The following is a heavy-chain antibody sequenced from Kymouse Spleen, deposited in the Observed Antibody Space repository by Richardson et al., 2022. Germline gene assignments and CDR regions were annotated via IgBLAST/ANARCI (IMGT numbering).Heavy chain of an antibody. CDR2: IRSKANSYAT. Sequence: EVQLVESGGGLVQPGGSLKLSCAASGFTFSGSAMHWVRQASGKGLEWVGRIRSKANSYATAYAASVKGRFTISRDDSKNTAYLQMNSLKTEDTAVYYCTRQKYSSSPFDPWGQGTLVTVSS. D-gene: IGHD6-13*01. V-gene: IGHV3-73*02. CDR1: GFTFSGSA. J-gene: IGHJ5*02. CDR3: TRQKYSSSPFDP.